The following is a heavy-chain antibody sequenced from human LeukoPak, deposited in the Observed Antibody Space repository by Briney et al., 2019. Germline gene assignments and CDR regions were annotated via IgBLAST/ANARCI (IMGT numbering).Heavy chain of an antibody. D-gene: IGHD1-26*01. CDR3: ARCTNYSGSFDY. V-gene: IGHV4-30-2*01. CDR1: GGSISSGGYS. J-gene: IGHJ4*02. CDR2: IYHSGST. Sequence: SETLSLTCAVSGGSISSGGYSWSWIRQPPGKGLEWIGNIYHSGSTYYNPSLKSRGTISLDTSKRQFSLKLSSVTAADTAVYYCARCTNYSGSFDYWGQGTLVTVSS.